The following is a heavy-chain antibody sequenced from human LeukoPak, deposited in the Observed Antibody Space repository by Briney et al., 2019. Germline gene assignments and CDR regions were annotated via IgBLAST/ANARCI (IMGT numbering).Heavy chain of an antibody. CDR2: ISSSGSTI. CDR3: ARDFCSSTSCPQTARDY. CDR1: GFTFSDYY. D-gene: IGHD2-2*01. Sequence: KPGGSLRLSCAASGFTFSDYYMSWIRQAPGKGLEWVSYISSSGSTIYYADSVKGRFTISRGNAKNSLYLQINSLRAEDTAVYYCARDFCSSTSCPQTARDYWGQGTLVTVSS. V-gene: IGHV3-11*01. J-gene: IGHJ4*02.